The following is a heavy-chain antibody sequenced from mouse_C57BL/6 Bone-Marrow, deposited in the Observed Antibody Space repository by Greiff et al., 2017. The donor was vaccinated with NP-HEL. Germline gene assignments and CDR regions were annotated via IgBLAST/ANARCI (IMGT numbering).Heavy chain of an antibody. J-gene: IGHJ3*01. CDR1: GFNIKDDY. CDR2: IDPENGDT. D-gene: IGHD2-2*01. CDR3: TTSYYGYDSFAY. V-gene: IGHV14-4*01. Sequence: EVQLQQSGAELVRPGASVKLSCTASGFNIKDDYMHWVKQRPEQGLEWIGWIDPENGDTEYASKFQGKATMTADTSSNTAYLQLSSLTSEDTAVYYCTTSYYGYDSFAYWGQGTLVTVSA.